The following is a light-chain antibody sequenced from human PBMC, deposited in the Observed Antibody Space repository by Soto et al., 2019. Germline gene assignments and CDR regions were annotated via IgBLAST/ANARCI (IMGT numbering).Light chain of an antibody. V-gene: IGKV3-11*01. CDR1: QSVSSY. CDR3: QQRSNWPPLT. Sequence: EIVLTQSPPTLSLSPGQTAILSXTASQSVSSYLAWYQQKPGQAPRLLIYDASNRATGIPARFSGSGSGTDFTLTISSLEPEDFAVYYCQQRSNWPPLTFGGGTKVDIK. J-gene: IGKJ4*01. CDR2: DAS.